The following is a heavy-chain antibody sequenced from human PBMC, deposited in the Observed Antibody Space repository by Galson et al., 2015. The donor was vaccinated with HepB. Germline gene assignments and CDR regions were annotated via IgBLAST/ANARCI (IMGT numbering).Heavy chain of an antibody. CDR1: GFSLSTSGVG. CDR3: AHRGVAVATYNSYYFDY. D-gene: IGHD6-19*01. CDR2: IYWDDDK. V-gene: IGHV2-5*02. Sequence: PALVKPTQTLTLTCTFSGFSLSTSGVGVGWIRQPPGKALEWLALIYWDDDKRYSPSLKSRLTITKDTSKNQVVLTMTNMDPVDTATYYCAHRGVAVATYNSYYFDYWGQGTLVTVSS. J-gene: IGHJ4*02.